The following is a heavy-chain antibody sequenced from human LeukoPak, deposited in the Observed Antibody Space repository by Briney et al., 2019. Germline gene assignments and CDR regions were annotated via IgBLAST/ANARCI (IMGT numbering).Heavy chain of an antibody. Sequence: GGSLRLSCAASGFTFSSYWMSWVRQAPGKGLEWVANIKQDGSEKYYVDSVKGRFTISRDNAKNSLYLQMNSLRAEDTAVYYCARDGHYYGSGSQPSPYYGMDVWGQGTTVTVSS. J-gene: IGHJ6*02. CDR1: GFTFSSYW. CDR2: IKQDGSEK. V-gene: IGHV3-7*01. CDR3: ARDGHYYGSGSQPSPYYGMDV. D-gene: IGHD3-10*01.